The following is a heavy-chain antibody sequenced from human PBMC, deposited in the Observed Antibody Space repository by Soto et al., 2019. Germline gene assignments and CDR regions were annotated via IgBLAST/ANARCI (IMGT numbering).Heavy chain of an antibody. D-gene: IGHD3-10*01. CDR2: ISGSSETK. Sequence: GGSLRLSCAASGFSLSSHSVNWVRQAPGKGLEWISYISGSSETKYNADSVKGRFTTSRDNVQNVVYLQMNSLRDEGTALYYCARGTSLGYYSYGMDVWGQGTTVTVSS. J-gene: IGHJ6*02. V-gene: IGHV3-48*02. CDR3: ARGTSLGYYSYGMDV. CDR1: GFSLSSHS.